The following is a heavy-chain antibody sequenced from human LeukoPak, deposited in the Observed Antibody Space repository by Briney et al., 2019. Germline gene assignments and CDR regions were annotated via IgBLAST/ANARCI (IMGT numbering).Heavy chain of an antibody. V-gene: IGHV3-21*06. D-gene: IGHD1-14*01. CDR1: GLTFSTSG. J-gene: IGHJ4*02. CDR3: ATETNGRHYDY. Sequence: GGSLRLSCTASGLTFSTSGFNWVRQAPGKGLEWVASIGPTGSDRYHADSIKGRFTISRDNANNFLYLQKNSLRAEDTAVYYCATETNGRHYDYWGQGTLLTVSS. CDR2: IGPTGSDR.